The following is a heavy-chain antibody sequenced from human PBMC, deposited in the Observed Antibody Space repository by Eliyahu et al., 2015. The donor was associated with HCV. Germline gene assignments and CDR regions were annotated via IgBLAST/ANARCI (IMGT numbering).Heavy chain of an antibody. Sequence: QVQLVQSGAEVKKPGASVKVSCKASGYTFTGYYMHWVRQAPGQGLEWMGRXNPNSGGTNYAQKXQGRVTMTRDTSISTAYMELSRLRSDDTAVYYCARDRFGEYDYWGQGTLVTVSS. V-gene: IGHV1-2*06. J-gene: IGHJ4*02. CDR2: XNPNSGGT. CDR3: ARDRFGEYDY. D-gene: IGHD3-10*01. CDR1: GYTFTGYY.